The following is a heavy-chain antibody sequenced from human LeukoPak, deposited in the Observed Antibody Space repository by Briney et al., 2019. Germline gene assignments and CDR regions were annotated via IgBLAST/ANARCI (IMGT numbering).Heavy chain of an antibody. CDR3: ARSLGDD. Sequence: GGPLRLSGPASGFRLVNYGLPWFRQAPGKGLEWVASINQYGSEKYYVDSVKGRFTISRDNAKNSVSLQMNSLRAEDTAVYFCARSLGDDWGQGTLSPSP. CDR1: GFRLVNYG. V-gene: IGHV3-7*01. D-gene: IGHD3-16*01. CDR2: INQYGSEK. J-gene: IGHJ4*02.